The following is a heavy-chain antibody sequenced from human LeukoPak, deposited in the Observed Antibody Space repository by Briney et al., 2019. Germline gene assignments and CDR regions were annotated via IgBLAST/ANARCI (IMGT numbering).Heavy chain of an antibody. CDR3: ARSRSFWSGYYGWFDP. Sequence: PSETLSLTCTVSGGSISSYYWSWIRQPAGKGLEWIGRIYSSGSTNYSPSLKSRVTMSVDTSKNQFSLKLSSVTAADTAVYYCARSRSFWSGYYGWFDPWGQGTLVTVSS. CDR2: IYSSGST. V-gene: IGHV4-4*07. CDR1: GGSISSYY. J-gene: IGHJ5*02. D-gene: IGHD3-3*01.